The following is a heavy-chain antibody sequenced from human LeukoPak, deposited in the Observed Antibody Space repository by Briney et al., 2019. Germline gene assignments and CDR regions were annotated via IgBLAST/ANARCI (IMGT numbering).Heavy chain of an antibody. CDR2: LYTGDNT. V-gene: IGHV3-66*01. Sequence: GGSLRLSCAASGFTVSGLCMSWVRQAPGKGLEWVAFLYTGDNTYYADSVKDRFAISRDNPKNTVYLQMNNLRVEDTAVYYCAGDGGLGSPLGGHFYYGMDVWGQGTTVTVSS. CDR1: GFTVSGLC. CDR3: AGDGGLGSPLGGHFYYGMDV. D-gene: IGHD3-10*01. J-gene: IGHJ6*02.